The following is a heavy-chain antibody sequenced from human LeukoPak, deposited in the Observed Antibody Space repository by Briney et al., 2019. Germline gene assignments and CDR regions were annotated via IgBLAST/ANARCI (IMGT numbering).Heavy chain of an antibody. CDR3: ARVKAPKVELRRHYFYGMDV. D-gene: IGHD1-7*01. J-gene: IGHJ6*02. Sequence: ASLKVSCKASRYTFTAFNMHWVRQAPGQGLEGMGWINPKSGGTNYAQKFQGGVTMTRDTSITTAYMELTRVRSDDTAVYYCARVKAPKVELRRHYFYGMDVWGQGATVTVSS. V-gene: IGHV1-2*02. CDR2: INPKSGGT. CDR1: RYTFTAFN.